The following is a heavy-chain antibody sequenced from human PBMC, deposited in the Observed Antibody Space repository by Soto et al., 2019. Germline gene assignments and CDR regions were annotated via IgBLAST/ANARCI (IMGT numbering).Heavy chain of an antibody. CDR3: ARARGIRLYSYGLDV. D-gene: IGHD2-21*01. J-gene: IGHJ6*02. CDR1: GGTFSSYA. Sequence: GASVKVSFKASGGTFSSYAIRWVRQAPGQGLEWMGGIIPIFGTANYAQNLQGRVTMTTHTSTSTAYMVLRSLRSGDTAVYYCARARGIRLYSYGLDVWGQGTTVTVSS. V-gene: IGHV1-69*05. CDR2: IIPIFGTA.